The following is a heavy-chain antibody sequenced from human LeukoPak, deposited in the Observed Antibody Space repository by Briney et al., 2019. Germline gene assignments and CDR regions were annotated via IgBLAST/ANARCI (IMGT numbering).Heavy chain of an antibody. Sequence: SETLSLTCTVSGGSISSSSYYWGWIRQPPGKGLEWIGSIYYSGSTYYNPSLKSRVTISVDTSKNQFSLKLSSVTAADTAAYYCARDGSGSYYAMYFDYWGQGTLVTVSS. CDR3: ARDGSGSYYAMYFDY. CDR1: GGSISSSSYY. J-gene: IGHJ4*02. CDR2: IYYSGST. V-gene: IGHV4-39*07. D-gene: IGHD3-10*01.